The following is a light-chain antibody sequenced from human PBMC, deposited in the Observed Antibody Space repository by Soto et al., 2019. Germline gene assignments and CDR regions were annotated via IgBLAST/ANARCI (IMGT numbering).Light chain of an antibody. CDR3: QQSYSTLFT. CDR1: QSISRY. Sequence: DIQMTQSPSSLSASVGDRVTMTCRASQSISRYINWYQQKPGKAPKLLIYAASSLQSGVPSRFSGSGSGTDFTLTISSLQREDFATYYCQQSYSTLFTFGPGTKVNIK. CDR2: AAS. V-gene: IGKV1-39*01. J-gene: IGKJ3*01.